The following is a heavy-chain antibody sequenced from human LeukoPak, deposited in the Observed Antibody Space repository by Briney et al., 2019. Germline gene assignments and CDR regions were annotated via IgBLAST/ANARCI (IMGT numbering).Heavy chain of an antibody. CDR3: ARGGSYYDILTGYSDYYFDY. V-gene: IGHV4-30-4*01. D-gene: IGHD3-9*01. Sequence: SETLSLTCTVSGGSVSSGDYYWSWIRQPPGKGLEWIGYIYYSGSTYYNPSLKSRVTISVDTSKNQFSLKLSSVTAADTAVYYCARGGSYYDILTGYSDYYFDYWGQGTLVTVSS. J-gene: IGHJ4*02. CDR1: GGSVSSGDYY. CDR2: IYYSGST.